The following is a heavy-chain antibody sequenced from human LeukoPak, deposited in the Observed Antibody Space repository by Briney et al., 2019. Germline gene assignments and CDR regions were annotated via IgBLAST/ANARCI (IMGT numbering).Heavy chain of an antibody. CDR3: APRITMVRGVIITPDY. J-gene: IGHJ4*02. D-gene: IGHD3-10*01. CDR1: GFTFSSYW. Sequence: GGSLRLSCAASGFTFSSYWMSWVRQAPGKGLEWVANIKQDGSEKYYVDSVKGRFTISRDNSKNTLYLQMNSLRAEDTAVYYCAPRITMVRGVIITPDYWGQGTLVTVSS. CDR2: IKQDGSEK. V-gene: IGHV3-7*03.